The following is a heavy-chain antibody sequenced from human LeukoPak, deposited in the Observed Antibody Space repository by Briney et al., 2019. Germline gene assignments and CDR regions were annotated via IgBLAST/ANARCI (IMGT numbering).Heavy chain of an antibody. CDR1: GYSFTYYW. CDR2: IYPGDSDT. Sequence: GESLKISCKGSGYSFTYYWIGWVRQMPGKGLEWMGIIYPGDSDTRYRPSFQGQVTISVDKSISTAYLQWSSLKASDTAMYYCARQDGNSKYYFDYWGQGALVTVSS. D-gene: IGHD1-1*01. J-gene: IGHJ4*02. V-gene: IGHV5-51*01. CDR3: ARQDGNSKYYFDY.